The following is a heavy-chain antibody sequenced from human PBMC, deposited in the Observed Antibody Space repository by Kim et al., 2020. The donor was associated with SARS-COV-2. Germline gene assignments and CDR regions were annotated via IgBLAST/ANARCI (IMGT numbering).Heavy chain of an antibody. CDR3: ARDIGRRPSTYYYGPDV. CDR1: GFTFSSYS. Sequence: GGSLRLSCAASGFTFSSYSMNWVRQAPGKGLEWVSYISSSSSTIYYADSVKGRFTISRDNAKNLLYLQMNSLRDEDTAVYYCARDIGRRPSTYYYGPDVWGQGTTVTVSS. J-gene: IGHJ6*02. CDR2: ISSSSSTI. D-gene: IGHD3-10*01. V-gene: IGHV3-48*02.